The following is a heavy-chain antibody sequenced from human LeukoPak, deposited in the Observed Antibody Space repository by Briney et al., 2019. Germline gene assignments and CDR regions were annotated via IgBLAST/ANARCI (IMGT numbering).Heavy chain of an antibody. D-gene: IGHD3-10*01. CDR2: ISHDGRT. CDR3: ARETWGFGELGS. V-gene: IGHV4-34*01. CDR1: GGSSSGYH. Sequence: SETLSLTCAVYGGSSSGYHWTWIRQSPGNGLEWIGEISHDGRTNYNPSLKSRVTISIDASKNQFSLSLTSVTAADTAVYYCARETWGFGELGSWGQGTLVTVSS. J-gene: IGHJ4*02.